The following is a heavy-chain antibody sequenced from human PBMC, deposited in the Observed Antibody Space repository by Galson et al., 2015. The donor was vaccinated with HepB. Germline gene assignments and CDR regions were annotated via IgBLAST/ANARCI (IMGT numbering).Heavy chain of an antibody. Sequence: SLRLSCAASGFTFSNAWMSWVRQAPGKGLEWVGRIKSKTDGGTTDYAAPVKGRFTISRDDSKNTLYLQMNSLKTEDTAVYYCTTVPAAGTFYYYYGMDVWGQGTTVTVSS. J-gene: IGHJ6*02. D-gene: IGHD6-13*01. V-gene: IGHV3-15*01. CDR2: IKSKTDGGTT. CDR3: TTVPAAGTFYYYYGMDV. CDR1: GFTFSNAW.